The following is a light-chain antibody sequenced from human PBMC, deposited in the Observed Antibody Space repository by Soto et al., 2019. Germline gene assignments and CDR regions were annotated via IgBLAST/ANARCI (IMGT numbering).Light chain of an antibody. J-gene: IGKJ2*01. V-gene: IGKV3-20*01. CDR2: GAS. Sequence: EIVLTQSPGTVSLSPGERATLSCRARQSVPNNYIAWYQHKPRQAPRLLIYGASRRATGIPDRFSGSGSGTEFTLTISTLAPEDSAMYYCQQYGASPFNFGQGSKLEIK. CDR3: QQYGASPFN. CDR1: QSVPNNY.